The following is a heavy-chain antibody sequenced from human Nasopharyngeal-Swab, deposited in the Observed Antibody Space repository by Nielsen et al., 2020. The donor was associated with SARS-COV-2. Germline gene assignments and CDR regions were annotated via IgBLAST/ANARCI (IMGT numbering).Heavy chain of an antibody. D-gene: IGHD3-10*01. Sequence: SETLSLTFTVSGGSISSYYWSWIRKPPGKGLEWIGYIYYSGSTKYNPSLKSRVTISVDTSKNQFSLKLISVTAADTAVYYCARFWYGSGSYYPHFDYWGQGTLVTVSS. V-gene: IGHV4-59*01. CDR1: GGSISSYY. CDR2: IYYSGST. CDR3: ARFWYGSGSYYPHFDY. J-gene: IGHJ4*02.